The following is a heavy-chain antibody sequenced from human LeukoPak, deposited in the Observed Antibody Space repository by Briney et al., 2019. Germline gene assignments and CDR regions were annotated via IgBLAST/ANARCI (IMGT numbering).Heavy chain of an antibody. CDR2: INHSGST. J-gene: IGHJ4*02. V-gene: IGHV4-34*01. D-gene: IGHD1-26*01. CDR3: ARHPRPGRAVGVGARPDPPALQSRRNNKTYYFDY. CDR1: GGSFSGYY. Sequence: PSETLSLTCAVYGGSFSGYYWSWIRQPPGKGLEWIGEINHSGSTNYNPSLKSRVTISVDTSKNQFSLKLSSVTAADTAVYYCARHPRPGRAVGVGARPDPPALQSRRNNKTYYFDYWGQGTLVTVSS.